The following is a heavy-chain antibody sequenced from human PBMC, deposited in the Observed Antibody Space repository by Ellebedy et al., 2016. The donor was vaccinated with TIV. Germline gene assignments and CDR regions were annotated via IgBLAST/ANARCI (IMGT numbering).Heavy chain of an antibody. CDR1: GFTFRTYA. J-gene: IGHJ4*02. V-gene: IGHV3-33*01. D-gene: IGHD1-26*01. CDR2: IWHDGSHS. Sequence: GESLKISCAASGFTFRTYAMHWVRQAPGKGLEWVGIIWHDGSHSYYADSVKGRFTISRDNSKNTVDLQMNSLRADDTAVYYCASELVGTTDFDYWGQGTLVTVSS. CDR3: ASELVGTTDFDY.